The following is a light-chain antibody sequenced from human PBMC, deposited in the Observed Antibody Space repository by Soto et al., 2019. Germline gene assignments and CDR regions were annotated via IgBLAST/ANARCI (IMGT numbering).Light chain of an antibody. J-gene: IGKJ1*01. V-gene: IGKV3-15*01. Sequence: EIVMTQSPATLSVSPGERATLSCRASQSVSRHLAWYQQKPGQAPRLLIYTASTRATGTPARFSAGGSGTEFPLTISSLQSEDFAVYYCQQYNNWATFGQGTRVEI. CDR3: QQYNNWAT. CDR1: QSVSRH. CDR2: TAS.